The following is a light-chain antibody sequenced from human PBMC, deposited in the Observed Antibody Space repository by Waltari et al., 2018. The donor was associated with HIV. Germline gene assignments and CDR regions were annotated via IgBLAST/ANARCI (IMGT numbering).Light chain of an antibody. J-gene: IGLJ3*02. CDR2: RNN. V-gene: IGLV1-47*01. CDR1: SSNIGGNY. Sequence: QSVLTQPPSASGTPGQGVPISCSGSSSNIGGNYVYWYQQLPGTAPKLLIDRNNRRPSGVPDRFSGSKSGTSASLAISGLRSEDEADYYCAAWDDSLSGLVFGGGTKLTVL. CDR3: AAWDDSLSGLV.